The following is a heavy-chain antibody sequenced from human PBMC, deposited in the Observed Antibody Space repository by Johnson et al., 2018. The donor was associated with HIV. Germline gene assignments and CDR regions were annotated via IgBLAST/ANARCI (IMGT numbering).Heavy chain of an antibody. J-gene: IGHJ3*02. CDR3: ARALGYCSGGSCPLDAFDI. CDR2: IYSGGST. CDR1: GFTVSSNY. Sequence: VQLVESGGGLVQPGGSLRLSCAASGFTVSSNYMSWVRQAPGKGLEWVSVIYSGGSTYYADSVKGRFTISRDNSKNTLYLQMKSLRAEDMSVYYCARALGYCSGGSCPLDAFDIWGQGTMVTVSS. D-gene: IGHD2-15*01. V-gene: IGHV3-66*02.